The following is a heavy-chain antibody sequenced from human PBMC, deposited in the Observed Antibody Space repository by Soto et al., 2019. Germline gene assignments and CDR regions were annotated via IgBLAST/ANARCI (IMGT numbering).Heavy chain of an antibody. CDR1: GDSVSSNSAA. D-gene: IGHD1-1*01. J-gene: IGHJ6*02. V-gene: IGHV6-1*01. CDR3: ARLKILERRYYCYYGMDV. CDR2: TYYRSKWYN. Sequence: SQTLSLTCAISGDSVSSNSAAWNWIRQSPSRGLEWLGRTYYRSKWYNDYAVSVKSRITINPDTSKNQFSLQLNSVTPEDTAVYYCARLKILERRYYCYYGMDVWGQGTTVTVSS.